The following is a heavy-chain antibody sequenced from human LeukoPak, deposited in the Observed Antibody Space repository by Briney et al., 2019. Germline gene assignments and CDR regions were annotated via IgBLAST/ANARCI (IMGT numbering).Heavy chain of an antibody. CDR1: GFTVSSNY. CDR2: IYSGGST. V-gene: IGHV3-53*01. CDR3: AKDGGITMVHLYYWYFDL. J-gene: IGHJ2*01. Sequence: PGGSLRLSCAASGFTVSSNYMSWVRQAPGKGLEWVSVIYSGGSTYYADSVKGRFTISRDNSKNTLYLQMNSLRAEDTAVYYCAKDGGITMVHLYYWYFDLWGRGTLVTVSS. D-gene: IGHD3-10*01.